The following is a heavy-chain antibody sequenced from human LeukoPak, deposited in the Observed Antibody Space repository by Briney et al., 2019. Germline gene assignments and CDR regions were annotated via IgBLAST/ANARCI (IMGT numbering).Heavy chain of an antibody. D-gene: IGHD4-17*01. Sequence: SETLSLTCAVYGGSFSGYYWSWIRQPPGKGLEWIGEINHSGSTNYNPSLKSRVTISVDTSKNQFSLKLSSVTAADTAVYYCARDHGDYAKPAYYYHGMDVWGQGTTVTVPS. CDR3: ARDHGDYAKPAYYYHGMDV. J-gene: IGHJ6*02. CDR1: GGSFSGYY. V-gene: IGHV4-34*01. CDR2: INHSGST.